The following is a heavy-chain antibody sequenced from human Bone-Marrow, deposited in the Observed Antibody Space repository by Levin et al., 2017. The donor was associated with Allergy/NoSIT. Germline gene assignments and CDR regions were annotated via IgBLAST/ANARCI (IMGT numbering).Heavy chain of an antibody. CDR2: ISDTGNT. J-gene: IGHJ5*02. CDR3: ARLAELSLRGALS. D-gene: IGHD2-15*01. V-gene: IGHV4-39*01. CDR1: GASINSRYYY. Sequence: SETLSLTCTISGASINSRYYYWGWLRQSPSKGLEWIGTISDTGNTFYNPSLESRATISVHTSRMQFFLNLTSLTAADTAVYYCARLAELSLRGALSCGQGTLVSVS.